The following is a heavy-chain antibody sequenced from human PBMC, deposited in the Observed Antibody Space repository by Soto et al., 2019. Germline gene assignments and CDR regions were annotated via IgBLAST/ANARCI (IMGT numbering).Heavy chain of an antibody. V-gene: IGHV4-31*03. CDR2: IYYSGST. D-gene: IGHD6-19*01. J-gene: IGHJ4*02. CDR1: GGSISSGGYY. Sequence: SETLSLTCTVSGGSISSGGYYWSWIRQHPGKGLEWIGYIYYSGSTYYNPSLKSRVTISVDTSKNQFSLKLSSVTAADTAVYYCARDRSSGWIFDYWGQGTLVT. CDR3: ARDRSSGWIFDY.